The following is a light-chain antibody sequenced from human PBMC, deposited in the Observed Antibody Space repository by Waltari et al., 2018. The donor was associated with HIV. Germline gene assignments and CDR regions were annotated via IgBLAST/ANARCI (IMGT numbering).Light chain of an antibody. CDR2: MNN. J-gene: IGLJ3*02. CDR1: SSNIGSHY. Sequence: QSVLTQPPSASGTPGQRVTISCSGSSSNIGSHYVYWYQQLPGTAPKLLIYMNNQRPSGVPDRFSGSKSGTSASLAISGLRSEDEADYYCAAWDASLSAWVFGGGTKLTVL. V-gene: IGLV1-47*01. CDR3: AAWDASLSAWV.